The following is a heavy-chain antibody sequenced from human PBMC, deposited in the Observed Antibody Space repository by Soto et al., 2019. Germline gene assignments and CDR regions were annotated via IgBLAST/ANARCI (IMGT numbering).Heavy chain of an antibody. V-gene: IGHV1-8*01. CDR3: ARAEYSSSFVSRYYGMDV. D-gene: IGHD6-6*01. CDR2: MNPNSGNT. J-gene: IGHJ6*02. Sequence: RASVKVSCKASGYTFTSYDINWVRQATGQGLEWMGWMNPNSGNTGYAQKFQGRVTMTRNTSISTAYMELSSLRSEDTAVYYCARAEYSSSFVSRYYGMDVWGQGTTVTVSS. CDR1: GYTFTSYD.